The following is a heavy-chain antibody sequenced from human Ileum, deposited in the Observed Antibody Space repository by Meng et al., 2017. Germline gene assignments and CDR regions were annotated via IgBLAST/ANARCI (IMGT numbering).Heavy chain of an antibody. CDR2: ISAYNGNT. D-gene: IGHD6-19*01. CDR1: GYTFTSYA. CDR3: ARGDSSGWGALDY. Sequence: QLQLMQSGDKVKKPGDSLTVPCKASGYTFTSYASSWVRHAPGRGLEWMGWISAYNGNTNYAQKLQGRVTMTTDTSTSTAYMELRSLRSDDTAVYYCARGDSSGWGALDYWGQGTLVTVSS. V-gene: IGHV1-18*01. J-gene: IGHJ4*02.